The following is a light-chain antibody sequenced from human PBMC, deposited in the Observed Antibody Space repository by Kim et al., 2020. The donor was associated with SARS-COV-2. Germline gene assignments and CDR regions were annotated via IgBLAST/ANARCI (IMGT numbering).Light chain of an antibody. CDR1: SSNIGSNN. J-gene: IGLJ7*01. CDR2: SNN. V-gene: IGLV1-44*01. CDR3: AVWDDSLKQGV. Sequence: ELTQPPSASGTLGQRVTISCSGSSSNIGSNNVVWYQQLPGAAPNLLIYSNNQRPSGIPDRFSGSRSGTSASLAIRGLQSGGEVYYYCAVWDDSLKQGVFGKGPQLT.